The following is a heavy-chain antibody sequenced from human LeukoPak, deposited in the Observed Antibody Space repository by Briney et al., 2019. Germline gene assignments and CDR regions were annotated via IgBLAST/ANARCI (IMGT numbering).Heavy chain of an antibody. CDR2: ISSSGSTR. D-gene: IGHD2-2*01. Sequence: GGSLRLSCAASGVTFSDYYMSWIRQAPGKGLEWVSYISSSGSTRKYADSVKGGFTISRENAKNSLYLQMNSLRAEDTAVYYCARADCSSTSCYEFDYWGQGTLVTVSS. V-gene: IGHV3-11*04. CDR3: ARADCSSTSCYEFDY. J-gene: IGHJ4*02. CDR1: GVTFSDYY.